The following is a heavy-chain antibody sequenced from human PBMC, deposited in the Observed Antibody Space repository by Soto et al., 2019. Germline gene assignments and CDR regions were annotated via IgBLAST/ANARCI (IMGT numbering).Heavy chain of an antibody. V-gene: IGHV5-51*01. D-gene: IGHD4-17*01. CDR2: IHPGDSDT. Sequence: PGESLKISCEGSGFSFSKYTVGWVRQIPGKGLEWMGIIHPGDSDTRYSPSFQGQVTISADKSISTAYLQWSSLKASDTAMYYCTLYYGDSYYYYNGMDVWGQGTTVTVS. J-gene: IGHJ6*02. CDR1: GFSFSKYT. CDR3: TLYYGDSYYYYNGMDV.